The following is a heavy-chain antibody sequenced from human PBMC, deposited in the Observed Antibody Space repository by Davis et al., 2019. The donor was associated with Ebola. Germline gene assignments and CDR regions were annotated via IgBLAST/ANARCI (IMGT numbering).Heavy chain of an antibody. J-gene: IGHJ4*02. CDR1: GGSISSGNYY. D-gene: IGHD3-16*02. V-gene: IGHV4-30-4*01. Sequence: MPSETLSLTCTVSGGSISSGNYYWSWIRQPPGKGLECIGYIYYSGSTYYNPSLKSRVTISVDTSKNQFSLKLSSVTAADTAVYYCARGYYVWGSYRPPFFDYWGQGTLVTVSS. CDR2: IYYSGST. CDR3: ARGYYVWGSYRPPFFDY.